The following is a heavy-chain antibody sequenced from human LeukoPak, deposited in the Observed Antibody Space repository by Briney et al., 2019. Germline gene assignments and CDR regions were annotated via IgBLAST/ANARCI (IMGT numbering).Heavy chain of an antibody. CDR3: ARYCSSTSCPLHY. CDR1: GGTFSSYA. J-gene: IGHJ4*02. Sequence: SVKVSCKASGGTFSSYAISWVRQAPGQGLEWMGRIIPILGIANYAQKFQGRVTITADKSTSTAYMELSSLRSEDTAGYYCARYCSSTSCPLHYWGQGTLVTVSS. V-gene: IGHV1-69*04. CDR2: IIPILGIA. D-gene: IGHD2-2*01.